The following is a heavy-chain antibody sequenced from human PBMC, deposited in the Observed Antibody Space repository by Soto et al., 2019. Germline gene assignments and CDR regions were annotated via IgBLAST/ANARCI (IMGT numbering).Heavy chain of an antibody. Sequence: SETLSLTCTVSGGSISSGSSYWGWIRQPPGEGLEWVGSIYYLGNTYYNPSLGGRVSISVDTSKNQFSLKLSSVTAADTAVYYCARVHEQLLAFDPWGQGTLVTVSS. CDR3: ARVHEQLLAFDP. V-gene: IGHV4-39*01. CDR1: GGSISSGSSY. CDR2: IYYLGNT. D-gene: IGHD2-2*01. J-gene: IGHJ5*02.